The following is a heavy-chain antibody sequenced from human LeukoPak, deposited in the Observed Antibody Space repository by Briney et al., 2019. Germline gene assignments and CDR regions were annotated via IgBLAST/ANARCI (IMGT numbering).Heavy chain of an antibody. Sequence: SETLSLTCAVSGESLRGYYWTWIRQPPGKGLEWIGEINHYGSSDYNPSLENRVTISLDTSKNHLSLKLTSVTAADTAVYYCATETYCTAGSCYARHWGQGTVVIASS. J-gene: IGHJ4*02. CDR1: GESLRGYY. CDR2: INHYGSS. V-gene: IGHV4-34*01. D-gene: IGHD2-15*01. CDR3: ATETYCTAGSCYARH.